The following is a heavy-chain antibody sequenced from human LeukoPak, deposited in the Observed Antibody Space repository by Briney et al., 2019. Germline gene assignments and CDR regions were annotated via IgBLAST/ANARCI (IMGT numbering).Heavy chain of an antibody. CDR1: GGSVDTIDYY. J-gene: IGHJ3*02. V-gene: IGHV4-61*08. CDR3: AGDQGGSAHRHAFDI. CDR2: MYHTGSS. D-gene: IGHD1-26*01. Sequence: PSETLSLTCTVSGGSVDTIDYYWSWIRQPPGKGLEWIGYMYHTGSSIYSPSLNSRLTISVDTSKNQFTLNLSSMTAADTAVYYCAGDQGGSAHRHAFDIWGQGTLVTVSS.